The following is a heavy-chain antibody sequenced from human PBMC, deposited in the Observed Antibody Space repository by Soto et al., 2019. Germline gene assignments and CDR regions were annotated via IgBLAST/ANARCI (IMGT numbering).Heavy chain of an antibody. J-gene: IGHJ4*02. V-gene: IGHV4-30-2*01. CDR3: ARVRDVVVPAAYFDY. CDR2: IYHSGST. D-gene: IGHD2-2*01. CDR1: GGSISSGGYS. Sequence: PSETLSLTCAVSGGSISSGGYSWSWIRQPPGKGLEWIGYIYHSGSTYYNPSLKSRVTISVDRSKNQFSLKLSSVTAADTAVYYCARVRDVVVPAAYFDYWGQGTLVTVSS.